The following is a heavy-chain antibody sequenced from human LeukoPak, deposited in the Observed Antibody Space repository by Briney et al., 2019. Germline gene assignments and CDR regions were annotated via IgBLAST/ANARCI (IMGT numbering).Heavy chain of an antibody. CDR2: MNPNSGNT. V-gene: IGHV1-8*01. Sequence: EASVKVSCKASGYTFTSYDINWVRQAPGQGLEWMGWMNPNSGNTGSAQKFQGRVTMTRNTSISTAYMELSSLRSEDTAVYYCARVGHSSRRAPYYYYGMDVWGQGTTVTVSS. D-gene: IGHD6-13*01. CDR3: ARVGHSSRRAPYYYYGMDV. J-gene: IGHJ6*02. CDR1: GYTFTSYD.